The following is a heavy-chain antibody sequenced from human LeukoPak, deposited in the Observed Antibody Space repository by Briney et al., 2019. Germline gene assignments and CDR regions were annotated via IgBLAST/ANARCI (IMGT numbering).Heavy chain of an antibody. CDR2: INHSGST. CDR1: GGSFSGYY. Sequence: SETLSLTCAVYGGSFSGYYWSWIRQPSGKGLEWIGEINHSGSTNYNPSLKSRVTISVDTSKNQFSLKLSSVTAADTAVYYCARRDIVVVVAARIFDYWGQGTLVTVSS. CDR3: ARRDIVVVVAARIFDY. J-gene: IGHJ4*02. D-gene: IGHD2-15*01. V-gene: IGHV4-34*01.